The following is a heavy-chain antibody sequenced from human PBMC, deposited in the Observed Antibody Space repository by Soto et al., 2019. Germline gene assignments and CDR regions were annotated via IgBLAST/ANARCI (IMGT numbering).Heavy chain of an antibody. CDR3: ARDRNGLQLDHGEFQH. V-gene: IGHV1-69*13. CDR2: IIPIFGTA. D-gene: IGHD4-17*01. CDR1: GGTFRSYA. Sequence: SSATVTRKYSGGTFRSYAIFWVRQAPGPGLEWMGGIIPIFGTANYAQKFQGRVTITADESTSTAYMELSSLRSEDTAVYYCARDRNGLQLDHGEFQHWGQGTMVTVSS. J-gene: IGHJ1*01.